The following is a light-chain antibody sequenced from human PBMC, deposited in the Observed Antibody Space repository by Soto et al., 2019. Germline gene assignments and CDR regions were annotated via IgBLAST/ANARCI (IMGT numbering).Light chain of an antibody. J-gene: IGLJ3*02. CDR2: LERSGTY. CDR3: ETWDINTGV. Sequence: QLVLTQSSSASASLGSSVNLTCTLSSGHSTYIIAWHQHQPGKAPRYLMKLERSGTYNKGSGVPDRFSGSSSGADRYLTISNLQSEDEADYYCETWDINTGVFGGGTQLTVL. CDR1: SGHSTYI. V-gene: IGLV4-60*03.